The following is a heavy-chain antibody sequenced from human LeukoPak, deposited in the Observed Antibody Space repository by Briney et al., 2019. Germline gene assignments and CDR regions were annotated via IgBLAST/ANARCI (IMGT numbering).Heavy chain of an antibody. CDR2: ISAYNGNT. V-gene: IGHV1-18*01. D-gene: IGHD3-16*01. CDR1: GYIFTSYG. CDR3: ARRGIHSPPYYYMDV. J-gene: IGHJ6*03. Sequence: ASVKVSCKASGYIFTSYGINWLRQAPGQGLDWMGWISAYNGNTNYEQTLQGRVTMTTGTSTSTSYMELRSLRSDDTAVYYCARRGIHSPPYYYMDVWGKGTTVTVSS.